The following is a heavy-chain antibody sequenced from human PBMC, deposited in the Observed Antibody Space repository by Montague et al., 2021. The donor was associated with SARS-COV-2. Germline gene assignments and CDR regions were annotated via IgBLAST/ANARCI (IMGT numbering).Heavy chain of an antibody. V-gene: IGHV4-39*07. Sequence: SETLSFTCTAYGGSISSSNYYWGWIRKPPGKGQEWIGYMYYSGSTYYNPSLKSRVTISIDTSKNQFSLKLSSVTAADTAVYYCARDDIVLQGVTKGMDVWGQGTAVTVSS. CDR2: MYYSGST. CDR3: ARDDIVLQGVTKGMDV. J-gene: IGHJ6*02. D-gene: IGHD3-10*01. CDR1: GGSISSSNYY.